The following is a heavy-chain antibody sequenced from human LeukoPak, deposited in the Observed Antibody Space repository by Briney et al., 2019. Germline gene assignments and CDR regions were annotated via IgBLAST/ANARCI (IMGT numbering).Heavy chain of an antibody. J-gene: IGHJ4*02. D-gene: IGHD2-21*02. CDR2: IIPIFGSA. V-gene: IGHV1-69*13. CDR3: ARAYMTATRHFDY. Sequence: ASVKVSCKASGYTFIDYYMHWVRQAPGQGLEWMGGIIPIFGSANYAQKFQGRVTITADESTSTAYMELSSLRSEDTAMYYCARAYMTATRHFDYWGQGTLVTVSS. CDR1: GYTFIDYY.